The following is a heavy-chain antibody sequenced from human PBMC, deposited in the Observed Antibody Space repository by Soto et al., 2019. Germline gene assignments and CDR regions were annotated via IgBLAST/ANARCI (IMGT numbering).Heavy chain of an antibody. CDR1: GFTFSSYG. CDR2: IWYDGSNK. V-gene: IGHV3-33*01. D-gene: IGHD6-19*01. Sequence: GGSVRLSCAASGFTFSSYGMHWVRQAPGKGLEWVAVIWYDGSNKYYADSVKGRFTISRDNSKNTLYLQMNSLRAEDTAVYYCARGSHSSGWYLYFDYWGQGT. J-gene: IGHJ4*02. CDR3: ARGSHSSGWYLYFDY.